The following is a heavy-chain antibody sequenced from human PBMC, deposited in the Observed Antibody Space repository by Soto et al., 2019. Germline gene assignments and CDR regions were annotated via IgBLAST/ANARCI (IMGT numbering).Heavy chain of an antibody. J-gene: IGHJ6*02. Sequence: SETLSLTXTVSGGSISSSSYYWGWIRQPPGKGLEWIGSIYYSGSTYYNPSLKSRVTISVDTSKNQFSLKLSSVTAADTAVYYCATRFDSSSWLGYYYYYGMDVWGQGTTVTLSS. CDR2: IYYSGST. D-gene: IGHD6-13*01. CDR1: GGSISSSSYY. CDR3: ATRFDSSSWLGYYYYYGMDV. V-gene: IGHV4-39*01.